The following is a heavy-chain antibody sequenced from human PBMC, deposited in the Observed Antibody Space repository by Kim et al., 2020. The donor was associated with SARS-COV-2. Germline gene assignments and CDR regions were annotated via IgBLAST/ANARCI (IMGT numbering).Heavy chain of an antibody. Sequence: TNYADSVKGRFTISRDNAKNSLYLQMNSLRAEDTAVYYCARTSVFGELFSWGQGTLVTVSS. V-gene: IGHV3-11*03. CDR2: T. J-gene: IGHJ5*02. D-gene: IGHD3-10*02. CDR3: ARTSVFGELFS.